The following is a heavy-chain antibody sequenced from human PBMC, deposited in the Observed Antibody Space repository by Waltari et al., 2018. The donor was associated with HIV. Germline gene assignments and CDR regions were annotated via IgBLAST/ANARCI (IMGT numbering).Heavy chain of an antibody. CDR2: IVIGSANT. V-gene: IGHV1-58*01. CDR1: GFTFTGSA. Sequence: QMQLVQSGPEVKKPGTSVKVSCKASGFTFTGSAGQWVRQARGQGLEWIGWIVIGSANTNYAQKFQERVTITRDMSTSTAYMALRSLRSEDTAVYYCATTTTVTSGSSYYGLDVWGHGTTVTVAS. J-gene: IGHJ6*02. CDR3: ATTTTVTSGSSYYGLDV. D-gene: IGHD4-17*01.